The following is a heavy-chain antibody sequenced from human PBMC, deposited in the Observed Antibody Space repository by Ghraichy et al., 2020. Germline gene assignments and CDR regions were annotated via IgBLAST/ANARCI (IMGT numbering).Heavy chain of an antibody. CDR2: ITNSGGGT. V-gene: IGHV3-23*01. CDR3: ARGGWTSFDY. CDR1: GFTFSNYA. Sequence: GGSLRLSCVASGFTFSNYAMSWVRQAPGKGLEWVSTITNSGGGTYYADSVKGRFTISRDNSKNTLYLQMNSLRAVDTALYYCARGGWTSFDYWGQGTLVTVSS. J-gene: IGHJ4*02. D-gene: IGHD6-19*01.